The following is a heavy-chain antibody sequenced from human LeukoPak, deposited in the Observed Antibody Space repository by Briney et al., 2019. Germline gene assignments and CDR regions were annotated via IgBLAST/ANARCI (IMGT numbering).Heavy chain of an antibody. V-gene: IGHV1-8*01. CDR1: GYTFTSYD. Sequence: ASVKVSCKASGYTFTSYDINWVRQATGQGLEWMGWMNPNSGNTGYAQKLQGRVTMTTDTSTSTAYMELRSLRSDDTAVYYCARGGATWDYYYGMDVWGQGTTVTVSS. D-gene: IGHD1-26*01. CDR2: MNPNSGNT. J-gene: IGHJ6*02. CDR3: ARGGATWDYYYGMDV.